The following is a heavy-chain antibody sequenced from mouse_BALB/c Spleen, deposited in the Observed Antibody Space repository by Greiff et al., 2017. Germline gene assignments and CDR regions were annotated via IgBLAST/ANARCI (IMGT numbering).Heavy chain of an antibody. V-gene: IGHV2-9*02. CDR2: IWAGGST. Sequence: QVQLKESGPGLVAPSQSLSITCTVSGFSLTSYGVHWVRQPPGKGLEWLGVIWAGGSTDYNSALMSRLSISKDNSKSQVFLKMNSLQTDDTAMYYCAGVITTQYYYAMDYWGQGTSVTVSS. CDR3: AGVITTQYYYAMDY. D-gene: IGHD2-4*01. J-gene: IGHJ4*01. CDR1: GFSLTSYG.